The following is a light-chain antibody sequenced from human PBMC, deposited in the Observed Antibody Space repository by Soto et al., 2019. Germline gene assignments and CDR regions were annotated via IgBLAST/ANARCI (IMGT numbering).Light chain of an antibody. V-gene: IGKV3-15*01. CDR2: GAS. Sequence: EIVMTQSPDTLSVSPGEGATLYCRASQSVSTNLAWYQQKPGQPPRLLIYGASTRATGIPARFSGSGSGRDFTFTITRVEPEDFAVYFCHQRYNWPRVTFGQGTRLEIK. CDR1: QSVSTN. J-gene: IGKJ5*01. CDR3: HQRYNWPRVT.